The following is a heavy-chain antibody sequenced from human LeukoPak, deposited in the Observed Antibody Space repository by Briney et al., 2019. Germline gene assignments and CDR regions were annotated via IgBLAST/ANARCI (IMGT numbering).Heavy chain of an antibody. J-gene: IGHJ2*01. CDR3: ARGDYGGNRDPWGLDWYFDL. D-gene: IGHD4-23*01. CDR2: IYYSGST. V-gene: IGHV4-59*01. CDR1: GGSISSYY. Sequence: SETLSLTCTVSGGSISSYYWSWIRQPPGKGLEWIGYIYYSGSTNYNPSLKSRVTISVDTSKNQFSLKLSSVTAADTAVYYCARGDYGGNRDPWGLDWYFDLWGRGTLVTVSS.